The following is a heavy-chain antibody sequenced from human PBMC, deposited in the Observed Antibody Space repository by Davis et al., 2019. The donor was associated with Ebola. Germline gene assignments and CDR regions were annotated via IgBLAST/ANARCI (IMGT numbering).Heavy chain of an antibody. CDR3: TSGRATNYYYYMDV. CDR1: GFTFSGSA. D-gene: IGHD1-26*01. Sequence: GESLKISCAASGFTFSGSAMHWVRQASGKGLEWVGRIRSKANSYATAYAASVKGRFTISRDDSKNTAYLQMNSLKTEDTAVYYCTSGRATNYYYYMDVWGKGTTVTVSS. CDR2: IRSKANSYAT. J-gene: IGHJ6*03. V-gene: IGHV3-73*01.